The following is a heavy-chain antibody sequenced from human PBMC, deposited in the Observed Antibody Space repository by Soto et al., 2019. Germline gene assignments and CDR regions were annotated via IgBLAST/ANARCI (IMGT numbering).Heavy chain of an antibody. CDR2: NSGSGGTS. D-gene: IGHD3-22*01. CDR1: GFTFSSYA. V-gene: IGHV3-23*01. Sequence: EVQLLESGGDLVQPGGSLRLSCVGFGFTFSSYAMSWVRQAPGKGLEWVSSNSGSGGTSYYADSVKGRFTLSRDNSKNTLYLQLNSLRAEDTAFYYCAKGGYYYDTSGPTFEYWGQGMLVTVSS. CDR3: AKGGYYYDTSGPTFEY. J-gene: IGHJ4*02.